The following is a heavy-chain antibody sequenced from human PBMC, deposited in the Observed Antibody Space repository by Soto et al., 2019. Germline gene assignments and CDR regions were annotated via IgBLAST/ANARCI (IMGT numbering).Heavy chain of an antibody. J-gene: IGHJ5*01. V-gene: IGHV3-21*06. CDR1: GFTFSRYG. D-gene: IGHD2-2*01. Sequence: GGSLRLSCVASGFTFSRYGMNWLRQAPGKGLEWVASISSSTSYVYYADSVKGRFSTSRDNAKNILYLEMYALRTEDTAVYYCARDPSEGRVGNWFESWGQGTLVTAPQ. CDR2: ISSSTSYV. CDR3: ARDPSEGRVGNWFES.